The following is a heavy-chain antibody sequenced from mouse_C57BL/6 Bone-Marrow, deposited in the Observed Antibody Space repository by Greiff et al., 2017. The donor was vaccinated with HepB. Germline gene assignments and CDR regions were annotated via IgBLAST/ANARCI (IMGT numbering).Heavy chain of an antibody. D-gene: IGHD1-1*02. J-gene: IGHJ3*01. V-gene: IGHV3-6*01. CDR1: GYSITSGYY. CDR2: ISYDGSN. Sequence: EVKLMESGPGLVKPSQSLSLTCSVTGYSITSGYYWNWIRQFPGNKLEWMGYISYDGSNNYNPSLKNRISITRDTSKNQFFLKLNSVTTEDTATYYCARGRGGSAYWGQGTLVTVSA. CDR3: ARGRGGSAY.